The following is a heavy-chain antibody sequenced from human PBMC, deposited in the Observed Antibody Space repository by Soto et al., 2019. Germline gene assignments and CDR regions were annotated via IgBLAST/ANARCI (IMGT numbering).Heavy chain of an antibody. CDR1: GASINSSDW. CDR3: ARVKVVAASEYSFDY. D-gene: IGHD2-15*01. CDR2: NSHNGYT. V-gene: IGHV4-4*02. Sequence: SGTLSLTCAVSGASINSSDWWNWVRQPPGKGLEWIGENSHNGYTIYTQSLQSRVTISVDESQNPFSLELTCVTAADMAVYFCARVKVVAASEYSFDYWGQGTLVTVSS. J-gene: IGHJ4*02.